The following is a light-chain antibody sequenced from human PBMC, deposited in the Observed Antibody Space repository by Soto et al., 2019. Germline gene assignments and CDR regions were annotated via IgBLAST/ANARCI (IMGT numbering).Light chain of an antibody. Sequence: AIQMTQSPSSLSASVGDTITITCRASRDIGSDLSWYQQKPGRAPKLLISATSILYSGVPSRFSGRRSGTEFTLTVSSLQPEDFASYYCLQDHDDSWTFGQGTKV. CDR2: ATS. V-gene: IGKV1-6*01. CDR3: LQDHDDSWT. CDR1: RDIGSD. J-gene: IGKJ1*01.